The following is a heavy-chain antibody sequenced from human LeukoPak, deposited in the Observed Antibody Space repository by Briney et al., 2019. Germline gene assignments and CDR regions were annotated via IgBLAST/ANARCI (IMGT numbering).Heavy chain of an antibody. J-gene: IGHJ4*02. V-gene: IGHV4-39*07. D-gene: IGHD5-24*01. CDR1: GGSISSSIYY. Sequence: SETLSLTCTVSGGSISSSIYYWAWIRQPPGKGLEWIGNIYYSGSTYYNPSLKSRVTISVDTSKNQFSLKLTSVTAADTAMYYCARVSGYNLIDYWGQGTLVTVSS. CDR2: IYYSGST. CDR3: ARVSGYNLIDY.